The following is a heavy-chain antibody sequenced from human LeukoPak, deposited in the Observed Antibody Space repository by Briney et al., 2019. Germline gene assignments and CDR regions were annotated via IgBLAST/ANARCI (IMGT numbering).Heavy chain of an antibody. V-gene: IGHV1-46*01. CDR3: ASRMLTTGPYWFDP. CDR1: GYTFTSYY. CDR2: INPSGGST. J-gene: IGHJ5*02. D-gene: IGHD4-17*01. Sequence: ASVKVSCKASGYTFTSYYMHWVRQAPGQGLEWMGIINPSGGSTNYAQKFQGRVTITADKSTSTAYMELSSLRSEDTAVYYCASRMLTTGPYWFDPWGQGTLVTVSS.